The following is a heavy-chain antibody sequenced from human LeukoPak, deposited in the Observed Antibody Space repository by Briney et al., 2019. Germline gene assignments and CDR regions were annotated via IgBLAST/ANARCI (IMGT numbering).Heavy chain of an antibody. CDR2: IGGGGSPI. Sequence: GGSLRLSCAASGFTFSSYEMNWVRQAPGKGLEWASYIGGGGSPIYYADSVKGRFTISRDNAKKSVYLQMNSLRAEDTAVYYCASGSSGWPLGNYWGQGTLVTVSS. CDR1: GFTFSSYE. D-gene: IGHD5-12*01. V-gene: IGHV3-48*03. J-gene: IGHJ4*02. CDR3: ASGSSGWPLGNY.